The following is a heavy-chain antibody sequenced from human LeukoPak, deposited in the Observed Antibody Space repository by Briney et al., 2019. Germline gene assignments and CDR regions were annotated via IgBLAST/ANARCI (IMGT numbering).Heavy chain of an antibody. CDR2: IFYTGGP. Sequence: SETVSLTCTVSGGSMRPYYWSWMRQPPGKGPEYVGYIFYTGGPNSTPSLKRPVTVSLDTSKNQFSLKLSSVTATDTAVYYCARLGFCRGDNCLDDYWGQGTLVTVSS. J-gene: IGHJ4*02. V-gene: IGHV4-59*08. CDR3: ARLGFCRGDNCLDDY. CDR1: GGSMRPYY. D-gene: IGHD2-15*01.